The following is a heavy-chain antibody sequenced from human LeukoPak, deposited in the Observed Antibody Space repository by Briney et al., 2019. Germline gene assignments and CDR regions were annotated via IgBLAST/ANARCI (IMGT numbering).Heavy chain of an antibody. CDR3: AKDGLESAKGFYYMDV. Sequence: GGSLRLSCAASGFTFSSYGMHWVRQAPGKGLEWVAFIRYDGSNKYYADSVKGRFTISRDNSKNTPYLQMNSLRAEDTAVYYCAKDGLESAKGFYYMDVWGKGTTVTVSS. CDR1: GFTFSSYG. CDR2: IRYDGSNK. V-gene: IGHV3-30*02. J-gene: IGHJ6*03.